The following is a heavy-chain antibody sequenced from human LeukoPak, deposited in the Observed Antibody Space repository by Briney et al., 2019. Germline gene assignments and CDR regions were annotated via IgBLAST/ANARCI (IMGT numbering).Heavy chain of an antibody. V-gene: IGHV3-23*01. J-gene: IGHJ4*02. CDR1: GFPFSSYA. Sequence: GPLGLPCAAPGFPFSSYAMSGVRQAPGKGLEGVSSISGSGGSTYYSDSVKGRFTISRNNSKNTLYLQMNSLRAEDTAVYYCAKEAYSNYANDYWGQGTLVTVSS. CDR2: ISGSGGST. D-gene: IGHD4-11*01. CDR3: AKEAYSNYANDY.